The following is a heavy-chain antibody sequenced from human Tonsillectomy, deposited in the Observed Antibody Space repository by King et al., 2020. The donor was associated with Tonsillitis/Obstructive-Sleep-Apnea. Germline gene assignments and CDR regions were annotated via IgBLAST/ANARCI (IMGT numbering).Heavy chain of an antibody. J-gene: IGHJ5*02. V-gene: IGHV5-10-1*01. CDR1: GYSFTSYW. D-gene: IGHD2-15*01. Sequence: VQLVESGAEVKKPGESLRISCKGSGYSFTSYWISWVRQMPGKGLEWMGRIDPSDSYTNYSPSFQGHVTISADKSISTAYLQWSSLKASDTAMYYCARQGKKGVVVVVAATGWFDPWGQGTLVTVSS. CDR2: IDPSDSYT. CDR3: ARQGKKGVVVVVAATGWFDP.